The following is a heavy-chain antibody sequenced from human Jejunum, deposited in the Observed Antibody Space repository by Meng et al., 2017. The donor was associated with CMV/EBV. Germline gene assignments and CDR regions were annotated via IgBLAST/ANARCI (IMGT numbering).Heavy chain of an antibody. V-gene: IGHV3-53*01. CDR1: FTVSSKY. D-gene: IGHD2-2*02. CDR3: ARADCSSTSCYKSAFDI. Sequence: FTVSSKYMSWVRQAPGKGLEWVSVIYSGGSTYYADSVKGRFTISRDNSKNTLYLQMNSLRAEDTAVYYCARADCSSTSCYKSAFDIWGQGTMVTVSS. CDR2: IYSGGST. J-gene: IGHJ3*02.